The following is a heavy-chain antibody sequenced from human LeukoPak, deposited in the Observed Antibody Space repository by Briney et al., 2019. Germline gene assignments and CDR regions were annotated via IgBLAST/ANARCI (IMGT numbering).Heavy chain of an antibody. Sequence: SETLSLTCTVSGGSISSGGYYWSWIRQHPGTGLGWIGYIYYSGSTYYNPSLKSRVTISVDTSKNQFSLKLSSVTAAGTAVYYCARDKYYGSGSWAYGMDVWGQGTTVTVSS. CDR1: GGSISSGGYY. CDR2: IYYSGST. V-gene: IGHV4-31*03. CDR3: ARDKYYGSGSWAYGMDV. D-gene: IGHD3-10*01. J-gene: IGHJ6*02.